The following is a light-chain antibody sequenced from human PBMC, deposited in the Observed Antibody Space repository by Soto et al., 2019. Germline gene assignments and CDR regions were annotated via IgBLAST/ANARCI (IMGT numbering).Light chain of an antibody. CDR1: SSNIGNNY. J-gene: IGLJ2*01. CDR2: DNN. CDR3: ATWDSSLSAGV. Sequence: QSVLTQPPSVSAAPGQIVTISCSGSSSNIGNNYVSWYQQLPGTAPKLLIYDNNERPSGIPDRFSGSKSGTSATLGITGLQTGDEADYYCATWDSSLSAGVFGGGTKLTVL. V-gene: IGLV1-51*01.